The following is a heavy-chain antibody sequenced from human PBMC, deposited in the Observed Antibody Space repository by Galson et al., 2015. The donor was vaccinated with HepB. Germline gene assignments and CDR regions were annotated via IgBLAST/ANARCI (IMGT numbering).Heavy chain of an antibody. CDR3: ARVVGPRYYYGMDV. CDR2: IIPIFGTA. Sequence: SCKASGGTFSSYAISWVRQAPGQGLEWMGGIIPIFGTANYAQKFQGRVTITADESTSTAYMELSSLRSEDTAVYYCARVVGPRYYYGMDVWGQGTTVTVSS. J-gene: IGHJ6*02. V-gene: IGHV1-69*01. CDR1: GGTFSSYA.